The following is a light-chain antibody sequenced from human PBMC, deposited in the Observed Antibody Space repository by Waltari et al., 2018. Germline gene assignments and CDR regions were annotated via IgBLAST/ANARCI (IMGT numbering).Light chain of an antibody. Sequence: EVVLTQSPATLSLSPGDRATLSCRASQSVTTDLAWYQQRRGQAPRLLLYDASARTTGIPARFSGSGSGTDFTLTISGREPEDFAVYYCHQRSNWPLTFGGGTKVEIK. CDR2: DAS. V-gene: IGKV3-11*01. J-gene: IGKJ4*01. CDR1: QSVTTD. CDR3: HQRSNWPLT.